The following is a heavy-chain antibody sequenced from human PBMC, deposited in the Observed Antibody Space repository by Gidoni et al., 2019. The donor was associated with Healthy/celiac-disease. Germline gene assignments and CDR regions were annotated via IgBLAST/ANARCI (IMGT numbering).Heavy chain of an antibody. V-gene: IGHV3-21*01. CDR3: ARVPKGQLWLLDY. J-gene: IGHJ4*02. CDR2: ISSSSSYI. Sequence: KPGGSLRLSCAASGFTFSSYSMNWVRQAPGKGLEWVSSISSSSSYIYYADSVKGRFTISRDNAKNSLYLQMNRLRAEDTAVYYCARVPKGQLWLLDYWGQGTLVTVSS. CDR1: GFTFSSYS. D-gene: IGHD5-18*01.